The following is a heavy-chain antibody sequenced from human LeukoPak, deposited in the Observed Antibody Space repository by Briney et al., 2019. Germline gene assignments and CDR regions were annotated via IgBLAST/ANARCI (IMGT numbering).Heavy chain of an antibody. V-gene: IGHV3-21*01. Sequence: AGGSLRLSCAASGFTFSSYGMNWVRQAPGKGLEWVSSISRSGSSIYYADSVKGRFTMSRDNAKNSLYLQMNSLRAEDTAVYYCARDHWGDSGNNPHLESDYWGQGTLVTVSS. CDR3: ARDHWGDSGNNPHLESDY. J-gene: IGHJ4*02. CDR2: ISRSGSSI. CDR1: GFTFSSYG. D-gene: IGHD5-12*01.